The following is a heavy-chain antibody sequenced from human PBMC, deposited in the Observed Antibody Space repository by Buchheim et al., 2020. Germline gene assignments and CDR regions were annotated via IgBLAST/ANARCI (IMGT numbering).Heavy chain of an antibody. CDR1: QFTFSSYW. D-gene: IGHD6-25*01. V-gene: IGHV3-74*01. J-gene: IGHJ4*02. CDR3: VRRNSGYGNFDY. Sequence: EVQLVESGGGLVQPGGSLRLSCVGSQFTFSSYWMHWVRQAPGKGLEWISRIYTDANSASYAGSMKGRFTISRDNAKNTLYLQMSSLRAEDTAVYYCVRRNSGYGNFDYWGQGTL. CDR2: IYTDANSA.